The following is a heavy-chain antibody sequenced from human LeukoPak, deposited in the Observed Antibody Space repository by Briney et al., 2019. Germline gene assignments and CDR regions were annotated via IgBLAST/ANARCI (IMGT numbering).Heavy chain of an antibody. D-gene: IGHD2-15*01. CDR1: GFSVSSNY. Sequence: GGSLRLSCAASGFSVSSNYMSWVRQAPGKGLEWVSVIYSGGSTFYADSVKGRFTISRDNSKNTLYLQMNSLRAEDAAVYYCASDSYSPEYFQHWGQGTLVTVSS. J-gene: IGHJ1*01. V-gene: IGHV3-66*01. CDR3: ASDSYSPEYFQH. CDR2: IYSGGST.